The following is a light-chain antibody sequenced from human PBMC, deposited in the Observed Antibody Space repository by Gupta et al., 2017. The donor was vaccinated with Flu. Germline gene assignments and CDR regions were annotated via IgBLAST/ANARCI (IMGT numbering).Light chain of an antibody. J-gene: IGKJ4*01. V-gene: IGKV3-15*01. CDR2: GAS. CDR3: QQYNNWHLT. CDR1: QSVSSN. Sequence: PATLSVSPGERATLSCRASQSVSSNLAWYQQKPGQAPRLLIYGASTRATGIPARFSGSGSGTEFTLTISSLQSEDFAVYYCQQYNNWHLTFGGGTKVEIK.